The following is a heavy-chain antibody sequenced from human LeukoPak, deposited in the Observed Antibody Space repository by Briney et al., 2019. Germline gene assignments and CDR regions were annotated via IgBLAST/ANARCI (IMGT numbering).Heavy chain of an antibody. CDR2: IIPILGIA. CDR1: GGTFSSYA. Sequence: SVKVSCKASGGTFSSYAISWVRQAPGQGLEWMGRIIPILGIANYAQKFQGRVTITADKSTSTAYMELRSLRSDDTAVYYCARDYYDSSGYLTPFDYWGQGTLVTVSS. J-gene: IGHJ4*02. CDR3: ARDYYDSSGYLTPFDY. V-gene: IGHV1-69*04. D-gene: IGHD3-22*01.